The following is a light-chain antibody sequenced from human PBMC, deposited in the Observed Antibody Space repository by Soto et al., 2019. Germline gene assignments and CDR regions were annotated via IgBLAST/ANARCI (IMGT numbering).Light chain of an antibody. J-gene: IGKJ1*01. CDR2: AAS. V-gene: IGKV1-39*01. CDR3: QQSYSTPWT. Sequence: DIQMTQSPSSLSASVGDRVTITCRAGQSISSYLNWYQQKPGKAPKLLIYAASSLQSGVPSRFSGGGSGTDFTLTISSLQPEDFATYYCQQSYSTPWTFGQGTKVESK. CDR1: QSISSY.